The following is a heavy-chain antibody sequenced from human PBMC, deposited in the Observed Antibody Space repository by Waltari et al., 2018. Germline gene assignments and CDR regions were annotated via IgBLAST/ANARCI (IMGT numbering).Heavy chain of an antibody. V-gene: IGHV1-3*01. Sequence: QVQLVQSGAEVKKPGASVKVSCKASGYTFTSYAMHSVRQAPGQRPGWMGWINAGNGNTKYSQKFQGRVTITRDTSASTAYMELSSLRSEDTAVYYCARDQTYYDFWSGYQNYYYGMDVWGQGTTVTVSS. CDR2: INAGNGNT. CDR1: GYTFTSYA. J-gene: IGHJ6*02. D-gene: IGHD3-3*01. CDR3: ARDQTYYDFWSGYQNYYYGMDV.